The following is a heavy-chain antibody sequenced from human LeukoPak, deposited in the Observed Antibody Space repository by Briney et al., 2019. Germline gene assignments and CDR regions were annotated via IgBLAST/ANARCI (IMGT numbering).Heavy chain of an antibody. Sequence: SETLSVICTVSGGSISSYYWSWIRQPAGKGLEWIGRIYTSGGTNYNPSLKSRVTMSVDTSKNQFSLKLSSVTAADTAVYYCARGGTAAPYYFDYWGQGTLVTVSS. CDR2: IYTSGGT. J-gene: IGHJ4*02. D-gene: IGHD6-13*01. CDR1: GGSISSYY. V-gene: IGHV4-4*07. CDR3: ARGGTAAPYYFDY.